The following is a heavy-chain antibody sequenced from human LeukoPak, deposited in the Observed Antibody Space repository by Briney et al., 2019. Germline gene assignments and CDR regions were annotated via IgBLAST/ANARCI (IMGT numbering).Heavy chain of an antibody. CDR1: GGSISSYY. V-gene: IGHV4-4*07. J-gene: IGHJ3*02. CDR2: IYTSGST. D-gene: IGHD3-22*01. CDR3: ARDQLAVQYYYDSSGYYIGTWTNIGNDAFDI. Sequence: SETLSLTCTVSGGSISSYYWSWIRQPAGKGLEWIGRIYTSGSTNHNPSLTSRVTMSVDTSKNQFSLKLSSVTAADTAVYYCARDQLAVQYYYDSSGYYIGTWTNIGNDAFDIWGQGTMVTVSS.